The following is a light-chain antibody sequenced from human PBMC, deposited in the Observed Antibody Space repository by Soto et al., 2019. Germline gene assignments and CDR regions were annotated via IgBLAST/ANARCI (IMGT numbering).Light chain of an antibody. V-gene: IGKV3-11*01. J-gene: IGKJ4*01. Sequence: EIVLTQSPATLSLSPGERATLSCRASQSVSSYLAWYQQKPGQAPRLLIYDASTRATGIPARFSGSGSGTDFTLTISSLESEDFAVYYCQQRSNWPPLTFGGGTKVDIK. CDR3: QQRSNWPPLT. CDR1: QSVSSY. CDR2: DAS.